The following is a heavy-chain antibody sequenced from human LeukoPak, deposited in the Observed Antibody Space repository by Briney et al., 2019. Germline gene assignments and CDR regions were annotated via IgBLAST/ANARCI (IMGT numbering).Heavy chain of an antibody. V-gene: IGHV1-18*01. J-gene: IGHJ6*03. CDR3: ARVGAYDFWSGLYYYHYMDV. Sequence: GASVKVSCKASGYTFTSYGISWVRQAPGQGLEWMGWISAYNGNTNYAQKLQGRVTMTTDTSTSTAYMELRSLRPDDTAVYYCARVGAYDFWSGLYYYHYMDVWGKGTTVTVSS. D-gene: IGHD3-3*01. CDR1: GYTFTSYG. CDR2: ISAYNGNT.